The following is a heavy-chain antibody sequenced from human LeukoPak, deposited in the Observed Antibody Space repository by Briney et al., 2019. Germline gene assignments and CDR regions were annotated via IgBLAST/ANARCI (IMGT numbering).Heavy chain of an antibody. D-gene: IGHD3-10*01. CDR2: IYSGGST. CDR3: AGRIYYYYYMDV. J-gene: IGHJ6*03. V-gene: IGHV3-53*01. Sequence: GGSLRLSCAASGFTVSSNYMSWVRQAPGKGLEWVSVIYSGGSTYYADSVKGRFTISRDNSKNTLYLQMSSLRAEDTAVYYCAGRIYYYYYMDVWGKGTTVTVSS. CDR1: GFTVSSNY.